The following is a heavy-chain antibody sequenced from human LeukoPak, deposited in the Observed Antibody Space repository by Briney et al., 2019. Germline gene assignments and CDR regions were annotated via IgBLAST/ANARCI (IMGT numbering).Heavy chain of an antibody. CDR1: GFSLNTSGVG. J-gene: IGHJ4*02. CDR2: IYWDDDK. CDR3: AHTDYDILTGYRDY. V-gene: IGHV2-5*02. D-gene: IGHD3-9*01. Sequence: SGPTLVKPTQTLTLTCTFSGFSLNTSGVGVGWIRQPPGKALEWLALIYWDDDKRYSPSLRSRLTITKETSKNQVVLTMTNMDPVDTATYYCAHTDYDILTGYRDYWGQGTLVTVSS.